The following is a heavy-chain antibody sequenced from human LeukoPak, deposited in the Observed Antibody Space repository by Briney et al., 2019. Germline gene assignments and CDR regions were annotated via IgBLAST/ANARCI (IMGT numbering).Heavy chain of an antibody. CDR2: INPSGGST. J-gene: IGHJ1*01. Sequence: ASVKVSCKASGYTFTSYYMHWVRQAPGQGLEWMGIINPSGGSTSYAQKFQGRVTMTRDMSTSTVYMELSSLRSEDTAVYYCARQGIAVAGTSAEYFQHWGQGTLVTVSS. CDR1: GYTFTSYY. D-gene: IGHD6-19*01. V-gene: IGHV1-46*01. CDR3: ARQGIAVAGTSAEYFQH.